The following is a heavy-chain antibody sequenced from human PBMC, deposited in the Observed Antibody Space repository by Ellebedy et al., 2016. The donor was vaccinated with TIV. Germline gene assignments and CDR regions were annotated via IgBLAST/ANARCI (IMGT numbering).Heavy chain of an antibody. V-gene: IGHV4-59*01. J-gene: IGHJ3*02. Sequence: MPSETLSLTCTVSGGSTSRDPWSWIRQPPGHGLEWIGYIFGSGSTIYNPSLRNRVSISLDRSQKQVSLNLTSVTAADSAVYFCARSSISVFGVTDAFDIWGQGTSVTVSS. CDR1: GGSTSRDP. CDR3: ARSSISVFGVTDAFDI. D-gene: IGHD3-3*01. CDR2: IFGSGST.